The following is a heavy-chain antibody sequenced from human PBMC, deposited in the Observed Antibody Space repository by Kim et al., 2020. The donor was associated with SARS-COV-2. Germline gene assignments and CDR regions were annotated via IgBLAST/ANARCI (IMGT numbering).Heavy chain of an antibody. Sequence: NYAQKFQGRVTITADKSTSTAYMELSSLRSEDTAVYYCARDRVGAGYFDFWGQGTLVTVSS. D-gene: IGHD1-26*01. J-gene: IGHJ4*02. CDR3: ARDRVGAGYFDF. V-gene: IGHV1-69*04.